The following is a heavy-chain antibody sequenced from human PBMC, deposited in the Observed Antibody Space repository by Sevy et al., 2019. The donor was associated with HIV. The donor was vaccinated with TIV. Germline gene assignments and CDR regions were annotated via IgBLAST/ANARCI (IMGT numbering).Heavy chain of an antibody. V-gene: IGHV3-30-3*01. CDR2: ISHDGSNK. CDR1: GFTFSSYA. J-gene: IGHJ4*02. CDR3: ARDRLVRADFDY. Sequence: GGSLSLSCAASGFTFSSYAMHWVRQAPGKGLEWVAVISHDGSNKYYADSVKGRFTISRDNSKSTLYVQMNSLRAEDTAVYYCARDRLVRADFDYWGQGTLVTVSS. D-gene: IGHD3-10*01.